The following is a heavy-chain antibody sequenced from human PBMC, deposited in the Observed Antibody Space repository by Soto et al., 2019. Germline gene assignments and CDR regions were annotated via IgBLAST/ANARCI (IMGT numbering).Heavy chain of an antibody. D-gene: IGHD2-15*01. J-gene: IGHJ4*02. CDR2: VSYDGTDK. CDR3: ARDRGYCSGETCSHFDY. Sequence: VQLVESGGGVVQPGRSLRLSCASSGFTFSTYGVHWVRQAPGKGLEWVAVVSYDGTDKYYTDSVKGRFTISRDNSKNTLDLEMNSLRAEDTAVYYCARDRGYCSGETCSHFDYWGQGTLVTVSS. V-gene: IGHV3-30*03. CDR1: GFTFSTYG.